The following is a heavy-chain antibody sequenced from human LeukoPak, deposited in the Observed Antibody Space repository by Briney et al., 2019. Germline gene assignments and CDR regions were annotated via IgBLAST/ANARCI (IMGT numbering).Heavy chain of an antibody. CDR1: GFTVSSNY. Sequence: PGGSLRLSCAASGFTVSSNYMSWVRQAPGRGLEWVSVIYSGGSTYYADSVRGRFTISRDNSKNTLYLQLSSPRAEDTAVYYCAREMATILDFWGQGTLVTVSS. D-gene: IGHD5-24*01. CDR2: IYSGGST. J-gene: IGHJ4*02. V-gene: IGHV3-53*01. CDR3: AREMATILDF.